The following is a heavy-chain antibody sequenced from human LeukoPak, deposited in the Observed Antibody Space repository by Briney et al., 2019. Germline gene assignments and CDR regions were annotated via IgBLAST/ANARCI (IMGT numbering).Heavy chain of an antibody. V-gene: IGHV3-21*01. CDR3: AREAGYYYDSSGYLDY. D-gene: IGHD3-22*01. CDR2: ISSSSSYI. CDR1: GFTFSSYS. Sequence: GGSLRLSCAASGFTFSSYSMNWVRQAPGKGLEWVSSISSSSSYIYYADSVKGRFTISRDNAKNSLYLQMNSLRAEDTAVYYCAREAGYYYDSSGYLDYWGQGTLVTVSS. J-gene: IGHJ4*02.